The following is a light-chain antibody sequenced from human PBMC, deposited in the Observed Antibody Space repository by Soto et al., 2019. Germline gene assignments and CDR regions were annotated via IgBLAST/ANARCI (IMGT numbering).Light chain of an antibody. J-gene: IGLJ2*01. CDR2: AND. CDR3: QSYDNSLLAYV. Sequence: QSVLTQPPSVSGAPGQRLTISCAATSSNIGAGFDVHWYQQLPGTAPKLLIYANDDRPSGVPDRFSGSTSGTSASLAITGLQAEDAADYYCQSYDNSLLAYVFGGGTKVTVL. CDR1: SSNIGAGFD. V-gene: IGLV1-40*01.